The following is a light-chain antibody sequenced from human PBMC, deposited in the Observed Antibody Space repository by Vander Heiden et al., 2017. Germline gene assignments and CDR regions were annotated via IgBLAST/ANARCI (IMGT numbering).Light chain of an antibody. J-gene: IGKJ1*01. V-gene: IGKV1-5*03. Sequence: DIRMTQSPSTLSASVGDRVTITCRASQTISHWLAWYQQKPGKAPKLLIYQISTVESGVPSRFSGSGSGTEFTLTISSLQPDDFATYFCQQYSSYWTFGQGTKVDIK. CDR2: QIS. CDR3: QQYSSYWT. CDR1: QTISHW.